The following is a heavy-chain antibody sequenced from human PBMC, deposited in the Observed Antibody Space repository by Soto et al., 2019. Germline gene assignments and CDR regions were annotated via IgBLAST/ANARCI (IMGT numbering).Heavy chain of an antibody. CDR1: GFTFISYA. V-gene: IGHV3-23*01. D-gene: IGHD6-19*01. CDR3: AKVYISGWSPFDY. J-gene: IGHJ4*02. CDR2: ISGSGGNT. Sequence: PGGALRLSCAASGFTFISYAMSWVLQAPGKGLEWVSAISGSGGNTYYADSVKGRFTISRDNSKNTLYLQMNSRRAEDTAVYYCAKVYISGWSPFDYWGQGTLVTVSS.